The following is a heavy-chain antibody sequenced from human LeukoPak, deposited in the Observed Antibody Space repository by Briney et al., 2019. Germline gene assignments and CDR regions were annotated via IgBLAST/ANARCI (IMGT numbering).Heavy chain of an antibody. CDR3: ARIRTVATRFFYYYMDV. J-gene: IGHJ6*03. CDR2: IYYSGST. D-gene: IGHD5-12*01. V-gene: IGHV4-39*07. Sequence: SETLSLTCTVSGGSISSSSYYWGWIRQPPGKGLEWIGSIYYSGSTYYNPSLKSRVTISVDTSKNQFSLKLSSVTAADTAVYYCARIRTVATRFFYYYMDVWGKGTTVTVSS. CDR1: GGSISSSSYY.